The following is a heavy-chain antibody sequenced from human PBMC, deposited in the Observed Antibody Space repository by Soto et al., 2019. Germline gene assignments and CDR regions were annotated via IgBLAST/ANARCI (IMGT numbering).Heavy chain of an antibody. CDR1: GGSFSGYY. J-gene: IGHJ4*02. V-gene: IGHV4-34*01. CDR3: ARGNMAAYQGSY. D-gene: IGHD6-13*01. CDR2: INHSGST. Sequence: SETLSLTCAVYGGSFSGYYWSWIRQPPGKGLEWIGEINHSGSTNYNPSLKSRVTISVDTSKNQFSLKLSSVTAADTAVYYCARGNMAAYQGSYWGQGTLVTVSS.